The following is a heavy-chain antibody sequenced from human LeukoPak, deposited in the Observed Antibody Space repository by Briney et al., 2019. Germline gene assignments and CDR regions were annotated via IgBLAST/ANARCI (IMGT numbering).Heavy chain of an antibody. J-gene: IGHJ4*02. CDR3: ARHFGAVGAFDY. D-gene: IGHD1-26*01. CDR2: IDPSVSYT. CDR1: GSTFTSAW. Sequence: GGPLRISCQGSGSTFTSAWITWVRRLPGKGREWMGRIDPSVSYTNYSPSLRGHVTISADKSISTAYLQWSSLKASGTAIYYCARHFGAVGAFDYWGQGSLITVSS. V-gene: IGHV5-10-1*01.